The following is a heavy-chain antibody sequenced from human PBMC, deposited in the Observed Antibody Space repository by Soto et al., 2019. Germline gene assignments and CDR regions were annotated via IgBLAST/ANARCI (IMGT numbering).Heavy chain of an antibody. CDR3: ARDTRGRYSSGRYYFDY. J-gene: IGHJ4*02. D-gene: IGHD6-19*01. CDR1: GGSFSGYC. Sequence: PWETLSLTCAVYGGSFSGYCRSWIRQPPGKGLEWVGEINHSGSNNYNPSPKSRVAISADTSNNQFSVKLSSVTAADTAVYYCARDTRGRYSSGRYYFDYWGQGTLVTVSS. V-gene: IGHV4-34*01. CDR2: INHSGSN.